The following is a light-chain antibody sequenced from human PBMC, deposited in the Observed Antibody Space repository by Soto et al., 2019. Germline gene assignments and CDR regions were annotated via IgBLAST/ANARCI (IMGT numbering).Light chain of an antibody. Sequence: DIQMTQSPSSLSASVGDRVTITCRASQGISNYLAWYKQKPGKVPNLLIYAASTSESGVPSRFSASGSGTDFTLTSSSLQPEDVATSYCQKYNSAPLTFGGGTKVEIK. CDR1: QGISNY. V-gene: IGKV1-27*01. CDR3: QKYNSAPLT. J-gene: IGKJ4*01. CDR2: AAS.